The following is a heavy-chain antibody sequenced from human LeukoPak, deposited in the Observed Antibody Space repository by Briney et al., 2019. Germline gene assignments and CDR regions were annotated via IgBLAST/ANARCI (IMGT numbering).Heavy chain of an antibody. CDR2: VYYTGSS. V-gene: IGHV4-39*07. D-gene: IGHD6-25*01. CDR3: ARGVAGSSGLLYYFDY. Sequence: SETLSLTCSVSGGSIRSTNYYWAWIRQPPGKGLEWIASVYYTGSSFYTSSLKSRVTISVDTSKNQFSLNLSSVTAADTAVYYCARGVAGSSGLLYYFDYWGQGALVIVSS. J-gene: IGHJ4*02. CDR1: GGSIRSTNYY.